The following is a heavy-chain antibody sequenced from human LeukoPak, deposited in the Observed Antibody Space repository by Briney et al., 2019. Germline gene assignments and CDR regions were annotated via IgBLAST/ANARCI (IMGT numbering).Heavy chain of an antibody. Sequence: ASVKVSCKASGYTFTSYGISWVRQAPGQGLEWMGWISAYNGNTNYAQKLQGRVTMTTDTSTSKAYMELRSLRSDDTAVYYCARLGGGSRPNFYGMDVWGKGTTVTVSS. D-gene: IGHD3-16*01. J-gene: IGHJ6*04. CDR2: ISAYNGNT. CDR3: ARLGGGSRPNFYGMDV. CDR1: GYTFTSYG. V-gene: IGHV1-18*04.